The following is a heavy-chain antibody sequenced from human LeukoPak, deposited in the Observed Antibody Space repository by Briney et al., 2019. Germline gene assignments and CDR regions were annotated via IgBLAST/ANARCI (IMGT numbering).Heavy chain of an antibody. CDR3: ARGGSSWYADY. J-gene: IGHJ4*02. D-gene: IGHD6-13*01. V-gene: IGHV4-59*01. CDR2: IHYSGST. CDR1: GASISTYY. Sequence: NPSETLSLTCTVSGASISTYYWSWIRQPPEKGLEWIGYIHYSGSTSYNPSLKSRVTMSVDTSNDQFSLKVSSVTAADTAVYYCARGGSSWYADYWGQGTLVTVSS.